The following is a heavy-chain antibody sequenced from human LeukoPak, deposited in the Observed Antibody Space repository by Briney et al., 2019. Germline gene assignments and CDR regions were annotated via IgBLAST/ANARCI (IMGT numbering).Heavy chain of an antibody. D-gene: IGHD3-9*01. CDR3: ARARLTGYYYYYYGMDV. Sequence: GGSLRLSCAASGFRVINAWMSWVRQAPGQGLEWVSYISSSGSTIYYADSVKGRFTISRDNAKNSLYLQMNSLRAEDTAVYYCARARLTGYYYYYYGMDVWGQGTTVTVSS. CDR1: GFRVINAW. CDR2: ISSSGSTI. J-gene: IGHJ6*02. V-gene: IGHV3-11*04.